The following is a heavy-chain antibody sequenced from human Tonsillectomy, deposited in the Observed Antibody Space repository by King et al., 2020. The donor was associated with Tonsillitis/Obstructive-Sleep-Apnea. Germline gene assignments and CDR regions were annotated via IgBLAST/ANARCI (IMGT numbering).Heavy chain of an antibody. CDR1: GYTFASYD. CDR2: MSPNSGNT. J-gene: IGHJ6*03. CDR3: ARDYYDSSGYYMDV. V-gene: IGHV1-8*01. Sequence: QLVQSGAEVKKPGASVKVSCKASGYTFASYDINWVRQATGQGLEWMGWMSPNSGNTGYAQKFQGGVTMTSNTSISTAYMELSSLRSEDTAVYYCARDYYDSSGYYMDVWGKGTTVTVSS. D-gene: IGHD3-22*01.